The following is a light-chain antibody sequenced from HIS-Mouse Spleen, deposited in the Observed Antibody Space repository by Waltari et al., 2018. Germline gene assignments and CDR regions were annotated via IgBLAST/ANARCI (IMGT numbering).Light chain of an antibody. CDR2: EGS. V-gene: IGLV2-23*03. J-gene: IGLJ2*01. CDR1: SRHVWRFKP. Sequence: QSALTQPALGSGSPGKSNPISCNGTSRHVWRFKPVPWYQQHPGKAPKLMIYEGSKWPSGVSNRFSGSKSGNTASLTISGLQAEDEADYYCCSYAGSSTFEVFGGGTKLTVL. CDR3: CSYAGSSTFEV.